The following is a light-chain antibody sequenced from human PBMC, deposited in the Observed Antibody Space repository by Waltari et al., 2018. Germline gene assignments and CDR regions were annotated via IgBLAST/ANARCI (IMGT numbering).Light chain of an antibody. Sequence: EIVLLQSPATLSVSPGGRATLSCRASQSVSGNLAWYKQKPGQPPRLLVYGVSPRAIGVPARFSGSGSGTDFTLIISSLQSEDFADYYCHQYDNWPFTFGRGTKLEI. V-gene: IGKV3-15*01. CDR1: QSVSGN. J-gene: IGKJ2*01. CDR3: HQYDNWPFT. CDR2: GVS.